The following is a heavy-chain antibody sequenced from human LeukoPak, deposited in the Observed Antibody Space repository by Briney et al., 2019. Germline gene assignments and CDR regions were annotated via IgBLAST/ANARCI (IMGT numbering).Heavy chain of an antibody. J-gene: IGHJ4*02. CDR3: AREGGYDTLDY. CDR2: ISSSGSTI. D-gene: IGHD3-22*01. CDR1: GFTFSSYE. V-gene: IGHV3-48*03. Sequence: PGGSLGLSYAASGFTFSSYEMNWVRQAPGKGLEWVSYISSSGSTIYYADSVKGRFTISRDNAKNSLYLQMDSLRAEDTAVYYCAREGGYDTLDYWGQGTLVTVSS.